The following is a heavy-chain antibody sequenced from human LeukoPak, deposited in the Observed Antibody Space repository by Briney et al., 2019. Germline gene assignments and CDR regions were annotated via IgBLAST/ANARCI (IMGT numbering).Heavy chain of an antibody. J-gene: IGHJ4*02. Sequence: PGGSLRLSCAASEFTFSSYGMHWVRQAPGKGLEWVAFIRYDGSNEYYADSVKGRFTISRDNSENTLYLQMESLRPEDTAVYFCAATYCSSTSYYALDDWGQGTLVTVSS. CDR3: AATYCSSTSYYALDD. CDR2: IRYDGSNE. D-gene: IGHD2-2*01. V-gene: IGHV3-30*02. CDR1: EFTFSSYG.